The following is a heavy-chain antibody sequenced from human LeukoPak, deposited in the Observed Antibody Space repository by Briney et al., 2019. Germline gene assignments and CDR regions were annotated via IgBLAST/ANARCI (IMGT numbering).Heavy chain of an antibody. D-gene: IGHD3-10*01. CDR2: ISYDGSNK. Sequence: GGSLRLSCAASGFTFSSYGMHWVRQAPGKGLEWVAVISYDGSNKYYADSVKGRFTISRDNSKNTLYLQMNSLRAEDTAVYYCARNLHPNYYGSGSYPHFDYWGQGTLVTVSS. V-gene: IGHV3-30*03. CDR1: GFTFSSYG. CDR3: ARNLHPNYYGSGSYPHFDY. J-gene: IGHJ4*02.